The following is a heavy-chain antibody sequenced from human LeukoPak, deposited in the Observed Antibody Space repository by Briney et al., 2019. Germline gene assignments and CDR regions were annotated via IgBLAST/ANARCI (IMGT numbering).Heavy chain of an antibody. J-gene: IGHJ4*02. CDR1: GGSIRSSNYF. CDR3: ARVSDYYDSSGYSVDY. D-gene: IGHD3-22*01. Sequence: SETLSLTCTVSGGSIRSSNYFWGWIRQPPGKGLEWIGNIYYSGSTYYNPSLKSRVTISVDTSKNQFSLKLSSVTAADTAVYYCARVSDYYDSSGYSVDYWGQGTLVTVSS. V-gene: IGHV4-39*07. CDR2: IYYSGST.